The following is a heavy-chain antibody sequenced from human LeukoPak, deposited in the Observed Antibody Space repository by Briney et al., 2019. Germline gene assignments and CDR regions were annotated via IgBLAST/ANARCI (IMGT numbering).Heavy chain of an antibody. CDR2: IYHSGST. V-gene: IGHV4-30-2*01. Sequence: SETLSLTCTVTGGSISSGGYYWSWIRQPPGKGLEWIGYIYHSGSTYYNPSLKSRVTISVDRSKNQFSLKLSSVTAADTAVYYCARELFDYDSSGYHPPLGAFDIWGQGTMVTVSS. CDR3: ARELFDYDSSGYHPPLGAFDI. CDR1: GGSISSGGYY. D-gene: IGHD3-22*01. J-gene: IGHJ3*02.